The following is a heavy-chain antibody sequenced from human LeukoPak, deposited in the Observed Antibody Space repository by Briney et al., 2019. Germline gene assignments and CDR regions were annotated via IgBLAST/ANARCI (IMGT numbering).Heavy chain of an antibody. D-gene: IGHD6-13*01. CDR2: INHSGST. CDR3: ARDYSSSWYDAVMDV. CDR1: GFTFSSYA. Sequence: GSLRLSCAASGFTFSSYAMSWVRQAPGKGLEWIGEINHSGSTNYNPSLKSRVTISIDTSKNQFSLKLSSVTAADTAVYYCARDYSSSWYDAVMDVWGQGTTVTVSS. V-gene: IGHV4-34*01. J-gene: IGHJ6*02.